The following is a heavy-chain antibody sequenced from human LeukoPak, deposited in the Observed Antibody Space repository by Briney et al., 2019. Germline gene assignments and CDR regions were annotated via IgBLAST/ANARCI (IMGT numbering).Heavy chain of an antibody. J-gene: IGHJ4*02. CDR1: GGSFSGYY. Sequence: SETLSLTCAVYGGSFSGYYWRWIRQPPGKGLEWIGEINHSGSTNYNPSLKSRVTISVDTSRNQFSLKLSSVPSTDTAVYYCARFWNYGSGSRGHWGQGTLVTVS. D-gene: IGHD3-10*01. CDR2: INHSGST. CDR3: ARFWNYGSGSRGH. V-gene: IGHV4-34*01.